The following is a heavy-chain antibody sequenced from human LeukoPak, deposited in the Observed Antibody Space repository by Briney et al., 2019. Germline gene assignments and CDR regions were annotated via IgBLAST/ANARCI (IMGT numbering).Heavy chain of an antibody. Sequence: ASVKVSCKASGYTFTSYGISWVRQAPGQGLEWVGWINSDRGVTNCAQKFQGRVTMTRDTSISSAYMELSSLRSDDTAVYYCARDLGGMTKNAFDMWGQGTMVTVSS. CDR2: INSDRGVT. J-gene: IGHJ3*02. CDR1: GYTFTSYG. CDR3: ARDLGGMTKNAFDM. D-gene: IGHD2-15*01. V-gene: IGHV1-2*02.